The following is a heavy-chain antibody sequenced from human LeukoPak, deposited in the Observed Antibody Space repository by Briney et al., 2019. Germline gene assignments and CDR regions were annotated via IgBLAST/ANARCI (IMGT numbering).Heavy chain of an antibody. CDR1: GGSFSGYY. CDR2: INHSGST. V-gene: IGHV4-34*01. D-gene: IGHD2-15*01. J-gene: IGHJ4*02. Sequence: SETLSLTCAVYGGSFSGYYWSWIRQPPGKGLEWIGEINHSGSTNYNPSLKSRVTISVDTPKNQFSLKLSSVTAADTAVYYCARAAGYYSGGSCYFGYWGQGTLVTVSS. CDR3: ARAAGYYSGGSCYFGY.